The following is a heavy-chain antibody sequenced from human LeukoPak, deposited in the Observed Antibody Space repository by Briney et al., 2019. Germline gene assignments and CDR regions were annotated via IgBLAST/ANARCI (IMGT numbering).Heavy chain of an antibody. CDR2: IYTSGST. J-gene: IGHJ6*03. Sequence: SETLSLTCTVSGGSISSYYWSWIQQPAGKGLEWIGRIYTSGSTNYNPSLKSRVTISVDKSKNQFSLKLSSVTAADTAVYYCAVMDYYYYMDVWGKGTTVTVSS. CDR3: AVMDYYYYMDV. D-gene: IGHD2-21*01. CDR1: GGSISSYY. V-gene: IGHV4-4*07.